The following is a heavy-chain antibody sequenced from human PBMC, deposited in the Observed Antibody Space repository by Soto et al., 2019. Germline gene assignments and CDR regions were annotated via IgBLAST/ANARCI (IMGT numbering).Heavy chain of an antibody. J-gene: IGHJ6*02. CDR2: ISAYNGNT. Sequence: QVQLVQSGAEVKKPGASVKVSCKASGYTFTSYGISWVRQAPGQGLEWMGWISAYNGNTNYAQKLQGRVNMTTDTATSSDYMEHGSLGPDTAAVYCCVRYETSDGYHGAYYYDGMYVWGQGTTVTVSS. V-gene: IGHV1-18*01. CDR3: VRYETSDGYHGAYYYDGMYV. CDR1: GYTFTSYG. D-gene: IGHD5-12*01.